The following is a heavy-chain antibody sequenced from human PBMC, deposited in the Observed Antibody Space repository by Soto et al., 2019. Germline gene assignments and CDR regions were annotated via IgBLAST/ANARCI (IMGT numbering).Heavy chain of an antibody. CDR3: TTGGYSGRRWWYYGMDV. Sequence: EVQLVESGGGLVKPGGSLRLSCGASGFTFSNAWMNWVRQAPGKGLEWVGRIKSKTDGGTTDYTAPVKGRFTISRDDSKNTLYLQMNSLETEDTAVYNCTTGGYSGRRWWYYGMDVWGQGTTVTVSS. V-gene: IGHV3-15*07. CDR1: GFTFSNAW. D-gene: IGHD1-26*01. CDR2: IKSKTDGGTT. J-gene: IGHJ6*02.